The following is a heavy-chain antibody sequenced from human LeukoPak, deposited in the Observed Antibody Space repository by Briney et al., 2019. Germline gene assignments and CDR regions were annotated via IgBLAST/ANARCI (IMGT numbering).Heavy chain of an antibody. CDR1: GYTLTELS. CDR3: ATALLGSSSVGRSDYMDV. J-gene: IGHJ6*03. V-gene: IGHV1-24*01. D-gene: IGHD6-6*01. CDR2: FDPEDGET. Sequence: ASVKVSCKVSGYTLTELSMHWVRQAPGKGLEWMGGFDPEDGETIYAQKFQGRVTMTGDTSTDTAYMELSSLRSEDTAVYYCATALLGSSSVGRSDYMDVWGKGTTVTVSS.